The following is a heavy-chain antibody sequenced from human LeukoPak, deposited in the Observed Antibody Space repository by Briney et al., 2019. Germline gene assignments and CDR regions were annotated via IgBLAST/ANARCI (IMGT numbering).Heavy chain of an antibody. CDR2: IYPSGST. V-gene: IGHV4-4*02. Sequence: PSETLSLTCAVSGGSISSSNWRSWVRQPPGKGLAWIGEIYPSGSTNYNPSLKSRVTISVDKSKNQFSLKLSSVTAADTAVYYCARGGGVWFGEFQMFDPWGQGTLVTVSS. CDR3: ARGGGVWFGEFQMFDP. D-gene: IGHD3-10*01. CDR1: GGSISSSNW. J-gene: IGHJ5*02.